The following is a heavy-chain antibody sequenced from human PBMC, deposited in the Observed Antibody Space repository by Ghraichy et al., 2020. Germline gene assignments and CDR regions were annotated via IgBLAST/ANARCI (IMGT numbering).Heavy chain of an antibody. Sequence: GESLNISCAASGFTFSSYGMHWVRQAPGKGLEWVAFIRYDGSNKYYADSVKGRFTISRDNSKNTLYLQMNSLRAEDTAVYYCAKDAGGELLLRIDYWGQGTLVTVSS. J-gene: IGHJ4*02. D-gene: IGHD1-26*01. CDR2: IRYDGSNK. V-gene: IGHV3-30*02. CDR1: GFTFSSYG. CDR3: AKDAGGELLLRIDY.